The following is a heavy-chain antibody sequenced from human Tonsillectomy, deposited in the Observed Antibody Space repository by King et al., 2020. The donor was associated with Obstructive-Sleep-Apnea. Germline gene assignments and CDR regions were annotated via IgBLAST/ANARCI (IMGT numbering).Heavy chain of an antibody. CDR3: ARDIDHGAKSY. D-gene: IGHD4-23*01. Sequence: VQLVESGGGVVQPGGSLRLSCAASGFTFSNHGMLWVRQAPGKGLEWVALIWFDGSKTNYADSVKGRFTISRDDSKNTLYLQMNSLRAEDTAVYYCARDIDHGAKSYWGQGTLVTVSP. CDR1: GFTFSNHG. J-gene: IGHJ4*02. CDR2: IWFDGSKT. V-gene: IGHV3-33*01.